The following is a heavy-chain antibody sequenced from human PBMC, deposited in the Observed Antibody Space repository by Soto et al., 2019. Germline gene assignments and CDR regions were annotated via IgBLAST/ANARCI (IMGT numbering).Heavy chain of an antibody. CDR1: VFTFSDYY. J-gene: IGHJ4*02. D-gene: IGHD1-20*01. V-gene: IGHV3-11*01. CDR3: AGGEMYKISFEY. CDR2: ITSDGSPI. Sequence: GGSLRLSCASSVFTFSDYYMSCIRQSPGKGLEWVSYITSDGSPIYYADSVRGRFTISRDSAKNSVSLQMNSLRAEDTAMYYCAGGEMYKISFEYWGQGTLVNLS.